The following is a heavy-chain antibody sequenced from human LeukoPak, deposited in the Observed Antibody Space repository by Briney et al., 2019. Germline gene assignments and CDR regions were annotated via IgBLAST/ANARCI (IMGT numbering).Heavy chain of an antibody. CDR3: ARDLRSSTSCYSDV. D-gene: IGHD2-2*01. CDR1: GGSISSGDYY. J-gene: IGHJ6*02. V-gene: IGHV4-31*03. CDR2: IYYSGST. Sequence: SETLSLTCTVSGGSISSGDYYWSWIRQHPGKGLEWIGHIYYSGSTYYNPSLKSRVTISVDTSKNQFSLKLSSVTAADTAVYYCARDLRSSTSCYSDVWGQGTTVTVSS.